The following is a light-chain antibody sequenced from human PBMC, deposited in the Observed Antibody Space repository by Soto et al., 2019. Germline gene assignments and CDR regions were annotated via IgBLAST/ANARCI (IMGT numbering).Light chain of an antibody. V-gene: IGKV3-15*01. Sequence: EIVMTQSPATLSVSPGERATLSCRASQSVGSNLAWYQQKPGQAPRLRIYGASTRATGIPARFSCSGSGTEFTLTISSLQSEDFAIYFCQQYHNWPPDRTFGQGTKVEIK. CDR2: GAS. J-gene: IGKJ1*01. CDR1: QSVGSN. CDR3: QQYHNWPPDRT.